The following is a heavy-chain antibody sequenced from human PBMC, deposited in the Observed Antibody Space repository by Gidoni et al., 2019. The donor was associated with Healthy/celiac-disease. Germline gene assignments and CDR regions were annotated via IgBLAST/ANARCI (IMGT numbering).Heavy chain of an antibody. J-gene: IGHJ4*02. Sequence: QVQLVESGGGVVQPGRSLRLSCAASGFTFSNYGMRWVRQAPGKGLEWVAGIWYDGSNEYYADSVKGRFTISRDNSKNTLHLQMNSLRAEDTAVYYCARGSIWSRGDYSDYWGQGTLVTVSS. V-gene: IGHV3-33*01. CDR1: GFTFSNYG. CDR2: IWYDGSNE. D-gene: IGHD3-3*01. CDR3: ARGSIWSRGDYSDY.